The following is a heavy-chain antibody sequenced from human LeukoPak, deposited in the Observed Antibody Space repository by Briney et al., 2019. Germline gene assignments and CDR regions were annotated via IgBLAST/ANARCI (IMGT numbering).Heavy chain of an antibody. CDR1: GFTFSSYG. J-gene: IGHJ3*02. CDR2: ISGSGGST. D-gene: IGHD5-12*01. CDR3: AKVGFYSGYDSGDAAFDI. V-gene: IGHV3-23*01. Sequence: SGGSLRLSCAASGFTFSSYGMSWVRQAPGKGLEWVSAISGSGGSTYYADSVKGRFTISRDNSKNTLYLQMNSLRAEDTAVYYCAKVGFYSGYDSGDAAFDIWGQGTMVTVSS.